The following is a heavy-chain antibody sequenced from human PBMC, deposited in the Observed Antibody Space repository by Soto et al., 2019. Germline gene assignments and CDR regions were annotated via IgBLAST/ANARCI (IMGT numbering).Heavy chain of an antibody. CDR3: ARGRYSSGFSNYFGMDV. J-gene: IGHJ6*02. CDR2: MQFKSKWYN. Sequence: SQSRSVTGTVSGEGVASDSAAWNWIRQSPSRGLEWLGRMQFKSKWYNDYATSLRGRITMNADTSKNQFSLHLSSVTPEDTAIYYCARGRYSSGFSNYFGMDVWGQGTTVTVSS. V-gene: IGHV6-1*01. D-gene: IGHD5-18*01. CDR1: GEGVASDSAA.